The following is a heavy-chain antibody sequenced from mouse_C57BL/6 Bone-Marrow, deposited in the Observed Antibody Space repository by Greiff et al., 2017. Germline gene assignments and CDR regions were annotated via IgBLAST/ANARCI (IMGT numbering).Heavy chain of an antibody. CDR3: ARSYYYGSRGYAMDY. CDR2: IYPRSGNT. D-gene: IGHD1-1*01. CDR1: GYTFTSYG. Sequence: QVQLKESGAELARPGASVKLSCKASGYTFTSYGISWVKQRTGQGLEWIGEIYPRSGNTYYNEKFKGKATLTADTSSSTAYMELRSLTSEDSAVYFCARSYYYGSRGYAMDYWGQGTSVTVSS. V-gene: IGHV1-81*01. J-gene: IGHJ4*01.